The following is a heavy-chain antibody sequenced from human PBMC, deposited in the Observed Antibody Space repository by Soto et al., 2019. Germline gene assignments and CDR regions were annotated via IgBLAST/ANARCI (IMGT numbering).Heavy chain of an antibody. CDR3: AKDRNYPRDQFHY. D-gene: IGHD1-7*01. CDR1: GFTFSTYA. CDR2: ISANGQGI. J-gene: IGHJ4*02. V-gene: IGHV3-23*01. Sequence: GGSLRLSCAASGFTFSTYALSWVRQAPGKGLEWVSAISANGQGIYYADPVRGRFTISRDNSKNTIFLHMDSLRAEDTAVYYCAKDRNYPRDQFHYWGQGTLVTVSS.